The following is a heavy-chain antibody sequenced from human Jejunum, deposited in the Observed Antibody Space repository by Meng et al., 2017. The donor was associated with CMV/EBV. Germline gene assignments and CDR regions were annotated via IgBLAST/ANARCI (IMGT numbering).Heavy chain of an antibody. D-gene: IGHD3-3*01. CDR1: GYTFSSYW. CDR2: IYPGDSDT. V-gene: IGHV5-51*03. CDR3: ARVRSGVGAGWFDP. J-gene: IGHJ5*02. Sequence: EVQLVQSGAEVKRPGDSLKISCKGAGYTFSSYWIAWVRQMPGKGLEWMGIIYPGDSDTRYSPSFRGQVTISADKSISTAYLQWSSLRASDTAMYYCARVRSGVGAGWFDPWGQGTLVTVSS.